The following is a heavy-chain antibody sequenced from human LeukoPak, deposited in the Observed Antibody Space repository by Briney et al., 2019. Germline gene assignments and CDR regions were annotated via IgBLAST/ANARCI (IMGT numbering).Heavy chain of an antibody. CDR2: ISSSSSYI. Sequence: GGSLRLSCAASGFTFSSYSMNWVRQAPGKGLEWVSSISSSSSYIYYADSVKGRFTISRDNAKNSLYLQMNSLRAEDTAVYYCAREYCSSTSCYTGDKWFDPWGQGTLVTVSS. CDR1: GFTFSSYS. CDR3: AREYCSSTSCYTGDKWFDP. J-gene: IGHJ5*02. D-gene: IGHD2-2*02. V-gene: IGHV3-21*01.